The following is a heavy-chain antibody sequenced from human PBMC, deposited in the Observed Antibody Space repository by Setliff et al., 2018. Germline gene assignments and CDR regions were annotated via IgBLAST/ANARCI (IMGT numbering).Heavy chain of an antibody. CDR3: ARTTGYRLEGDFDY. D-gene: IGHD3-16*01. J-gene: IGHJ4*02. CDR2: INNDGSSTI. Sequence: GGSLRLSCAAAGFTFSSHWMHWVRQAPGKRLMWVSRINNDGSSTIYYADSVKGRFTVSRDNAKNSLYLQMTSLRAEDTAIYYCARTTGYRLEGDFDYWGQGTLVTVSS. CDR1: GFTFSSHW. V-gene: IGHV3-74*01.